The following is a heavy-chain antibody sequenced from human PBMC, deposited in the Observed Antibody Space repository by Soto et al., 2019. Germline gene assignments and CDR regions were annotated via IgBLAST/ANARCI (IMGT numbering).Heavy chain of an antibody. D-gene: IGHD1-26*01. CDR3: ARRGSGSYYDY. Sequence: EVQLLESGGGLVQPGGSLRLSCAASGFTFSSYAMNRVRQAPGKGLEWASVISGRGGRTYYADSVKGRFTISRDNSKNTLYLQMNSLRAEDTAVYYCARRGSGSYYDYWGQGTLVTVSS. CDR2: ISGRGGRT. J-gene: IGHJ4*02. V-gene: IGHV3-23*01. CDR1: GFTFSSYA.